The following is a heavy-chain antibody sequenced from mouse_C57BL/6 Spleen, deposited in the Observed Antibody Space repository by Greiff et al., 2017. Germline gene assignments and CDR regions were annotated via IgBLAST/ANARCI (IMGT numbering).Heavy chain of an antibody. CDR3: ARDDDY. Sequence: EVQLVESGGGLVKPGGSLKLSCAASGFTFSSYAMSWVRQTPEKRLEWVATISDGGGYTYYPDNVKGRFTISRDNAKNNLYLQMSHLKSEDTAMYYCARDDDYWGQGTTLTVSS. CDR2: ISDGGGYT. J-gene: IGHJ2*01. CDR1: GFTFSSYA. V-gene: IGHV5-4*01.